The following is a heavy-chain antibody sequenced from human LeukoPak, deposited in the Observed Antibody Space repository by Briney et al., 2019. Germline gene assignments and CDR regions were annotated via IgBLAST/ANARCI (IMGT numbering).Heavy chain of an antibody. J-gene: IGHJ6*03. CDR1: GGSISSHY. Sequence: PSETLSLTCTVSGGSISSHYWSWIREPAGEGLEWIGRIYISGDTDYNPSLKSRVTTSVDTSKNQFFLKLSSVTAADTAVYYCARDQRAYYHMDVWGKGTTVTVSS. V-gene: IGHV4-4*07. CDR2: IYISGDT. CDR3: ARDQRAYYHMDV.